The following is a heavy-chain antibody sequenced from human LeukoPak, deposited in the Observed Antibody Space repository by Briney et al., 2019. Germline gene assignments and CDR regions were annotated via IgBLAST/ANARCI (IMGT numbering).Heavy chain of an antibody. CDR3: AAECYYDSSGYYSRYYGMDV. CDR1: GFTFTSSA. V-gene: IGHV1-58*02. D-gene: IGHD3-22*01. CDR2: IVVGSGNT. J-gene: IGHJ6*02. Sequence: SVKVSCKASGFTFTSSAMQWVRQARGQRLEWIGWIVVGSGNTNYAQKFQERVTITRDMSTSTAYMELSSLRSEDTAVYYCAAECYYDSSGYYSRYYGMDVWGQGTTVTVSS.